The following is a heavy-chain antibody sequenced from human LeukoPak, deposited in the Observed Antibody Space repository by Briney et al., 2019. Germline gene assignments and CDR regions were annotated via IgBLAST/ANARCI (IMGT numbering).Heavy chain of an antibody. Sequence: GGSLRLSCAVSGITLSNYGMTWVRQAPGKGLEWVAGISDSGGSTNYADSVKGRFTISRDNPKNTLYLQMNSLRAEDTAVYFCAKRGVVIRVILVGFHKEAYYFDSWGQGALVTVPS. CDR3: AKRGVVIRVILVGFHKEAYYFDS. CDR2: ISDSGGST. J-gene: IGHJ4*02. V-gene: IGHV3-23*01. D-gene: IGHD3-22*01. CDR1: GITLSNYG.